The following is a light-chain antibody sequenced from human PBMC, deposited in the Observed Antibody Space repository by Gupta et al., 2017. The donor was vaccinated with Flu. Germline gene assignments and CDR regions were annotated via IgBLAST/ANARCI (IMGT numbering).Light chain of an antibody. V-gene: IGLV2-14*01. CDR3: SSCTSSSTGV. CDR2: EVT. Sequence: QSALTQPASVSGSPGQSITISCTGTSSDVGGYNCVSWYQQHPGKAPKLMIYEVTNRPSGVSNRFSGSKSGNTASLTISGLQAEDGADYYCSSCTSSSTGVFGGGTKLTVL. J-gene: IGLJ2*01. CDR1: SSDVGGYNC.